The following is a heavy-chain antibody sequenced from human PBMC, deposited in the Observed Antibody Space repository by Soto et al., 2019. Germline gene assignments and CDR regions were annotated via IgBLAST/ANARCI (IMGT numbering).Heavy chain of an antibody. CDR3: AHAGRIHPWILGSYYFYY. J-gene: IGHJ4*01. D-gene: IGHD5-18*01. V-gene: IGHV4-39*01. CDR1: GGSSRSSNYY. Sequence: PSETLSLTCTVSGGSSRSSNYYWGWIRQPPGKGLEWIGSMYDSGSTYYNPSLKSRVTISVDTSKKQFPLRLSSVTAADTAVYYCAHAGRIHPWILGSYYFYYWAHGTLVTV. CDR2: MYDSGST.